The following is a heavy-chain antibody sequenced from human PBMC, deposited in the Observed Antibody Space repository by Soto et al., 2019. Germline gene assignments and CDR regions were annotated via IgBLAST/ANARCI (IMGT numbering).Heavy chain of an antibody. CDR1: GFTFSSYG. Sequence: QVQLVESGGGVVQPGRSLRLSCAASGFTFSSYGMHWVRQAPGKGLEWVAVIWYDGSNKYYADSVKGRFTISRDNSKNTLYLQMNSLRAEDTAVYYCARFSRAGFFDLWGRGTLVTVSS. J-gene: IGHJ2*01. CDR3: ARFSRAGFFDL. CDR2: IWYDGSNK. V-gene: IGHV3-33*01.